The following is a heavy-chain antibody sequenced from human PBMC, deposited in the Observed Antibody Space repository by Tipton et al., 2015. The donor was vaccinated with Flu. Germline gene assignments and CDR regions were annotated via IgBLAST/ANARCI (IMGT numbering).Heavy chain of an antibody. V-gene: IGHV3-13*01. CDR1: GFTFSSYD. CDR2: IGSAGDT. Sequence: GSLRLSCAASGFTFSSYDLHWVRQAAGEGLEWISAIGSAGDTYYLDSVKGRFTISRDNAKNSLYLQMNSLRVGDTAVYYCARGPLPDSNWYNGMDVWGQGTTVTVSS. J-gene: IGHJ6*02. CDR3: ARGPLPDSNWYNGMDV. D-gene: IGHD6-13*01.